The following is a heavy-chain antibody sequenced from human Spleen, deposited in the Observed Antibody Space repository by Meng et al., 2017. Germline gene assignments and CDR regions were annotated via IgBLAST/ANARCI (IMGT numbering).Heavy chain of an antibody. CDR3: ASGTPGRSYCDY. CDR1: GYTFSDYA. Sequence: QVQLVQSRSELKKPGASVKISCKASGYTFSDYAMSWVRQAPGQGLEWMGWFVNYVDTYPAPKFQGRVTMTTDTHTNTAFMELRSLTSDDTAVYYCASGTPGRSYCDYWGQGTLVTVSS. V-gene: IGHV1-18*01. J-gene: IGHJ4*02. D-gene: IGHD2-15*01. CDR2: FVNYVDT.